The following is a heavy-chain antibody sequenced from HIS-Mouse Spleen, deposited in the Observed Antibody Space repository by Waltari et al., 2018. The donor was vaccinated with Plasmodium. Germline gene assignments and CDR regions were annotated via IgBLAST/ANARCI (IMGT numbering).Heavy chain of an antibody. Sequence: QVQLVQSGAEVKKPGASVKVSCKASGYTFTSYDINWVRQATGQGREGMGWMNPNRGNTGYAQKFKGRVNMTRNTSISTADMERSSLRSEDTAVYYCASHTNLAFDIWGQGTMVTVSS. CDR1: GYTFTSYD. CDR3: ASHTNLAFDI. J-gene: IGHJ3*02. D-gene: IGHD2-8*01. V-gene: IGHV1-8*01. CDR2: MNPNRGNT.